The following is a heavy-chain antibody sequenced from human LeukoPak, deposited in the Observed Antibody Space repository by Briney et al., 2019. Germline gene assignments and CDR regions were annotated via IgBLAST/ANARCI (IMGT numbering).Heavy chain of an antibody. CDR1: GITLSNYG. J-gene: IGHJ4*02. V-gene: IGHV3-23*01. CDR3: AKRRVVIRVILVGFHKEAYYFDS. Sequence: GGSLRLSCAVSGITLSNYGMSWVRQAPGKGLEWVAGISDSGGRTNYADSVKGQFTISRDNPKNTLYLQMNSLRTEDTAVYFCAKRRVVIRVILVGFHKEAYYFDSWGQGALVTVSS. CDR2: ISDSGGRT. D-gene: IGHD3-22*01.